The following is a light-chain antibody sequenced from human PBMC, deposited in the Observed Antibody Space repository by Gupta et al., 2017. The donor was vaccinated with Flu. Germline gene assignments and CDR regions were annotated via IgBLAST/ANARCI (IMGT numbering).Light chain of an antibody. CDR3: QTWGTGIRV. CDR2: LNSDGSH. Sequence: QLVLTQSPSASASLGASVKFTCTRSSGHSSYAIAWHQQQPEKGPRYLMKLNSDGSHSKGDGIPDRFSGSSSGAERYLTISSLQSEDEADYYCQTWGTGIRVFGGGTKLTVL. V-gene: IGLV4-69*01. J-gene: IGLJ3*02. CDR1: SGHSSYA.